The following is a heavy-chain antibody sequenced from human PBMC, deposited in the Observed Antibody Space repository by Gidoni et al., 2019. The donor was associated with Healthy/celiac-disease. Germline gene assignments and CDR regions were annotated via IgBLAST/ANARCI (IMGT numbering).Heavy chain of an antibody. Sequence: EVQLVESGGGLVQPGGSLRLSCAASGFTFSSYAMSWVRQAPGKGLEWVSAIIGGVGSTYYADSVKGRFTISRDNSKNTLYLQMNSLRAEDTAVYYCAKDNIVVVVAARHRPGSAFDIWGQGTMVTVSS. CDR2: IIGGVGST. J-gene: IGHJ3*02. CDR3: AKDNIVVVVAARHRPGSAFDI. V-gene: IGHV3-23*04. D-gene: IGHD2-15*01. CDR1: GFTFSSYA.